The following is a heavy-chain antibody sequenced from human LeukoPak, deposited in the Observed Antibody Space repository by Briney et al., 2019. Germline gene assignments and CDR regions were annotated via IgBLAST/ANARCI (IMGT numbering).Heavy chain of an antibody. CDR2: IYTSGNT. CDR3: AREATIVGATMI. Sequence: SETLSLTCTVPGGSISPYYWSWIRQPAGKGLEWIGHIYTSGNTNYNPSLKSRVTMSVNTSKNQFSLKLSSVTAADTAVYYCAREATIVGATMIWGQGTLVIVSS. D-gene: IGHD1-26*01. V-gene: IGHV4-4*07. J-gene: IGHJ4*02. CDR1: GGSISPYY.